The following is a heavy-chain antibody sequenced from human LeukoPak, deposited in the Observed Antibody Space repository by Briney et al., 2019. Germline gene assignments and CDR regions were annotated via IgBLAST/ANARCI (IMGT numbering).Heavy chain of an antibody. Sequence: PGGSLRLSCATSGFTFSSFTMNWVRQAPGKGLEWVSTISDGSRDTHYAGSVKGRFTISRDDSQNIVYLQMDSLRAEDTALYYRTTRLRNHFDYWGQGTQVTVSS. CDR3: TTRLRNHFDY. CDR1: GFTFSSFT. V-gene: IGHV3-23*01. J-gene: IGHJ4*02. CDR2: ISDGSRDT. D-gene: IGHD5-12*01.